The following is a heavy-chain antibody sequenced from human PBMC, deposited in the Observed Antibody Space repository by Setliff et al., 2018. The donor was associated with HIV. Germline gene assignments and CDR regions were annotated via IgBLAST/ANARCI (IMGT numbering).Heavy chain of an antibody. J-gene: IGHJ4*02. D-gene: IGHD6-19*01. CDR2: ITPNSGGT. V-gene: IGHV1-2*06. Sequence: ASVKVSCKASGYTFTDHYMHWVRQAPGQGLEWMGRITPNSGGTNYARKFQDRVTMTRDTSISTAYMELSRLTSDDTAVYYCARDTENVFISGHRYFDYWGPGTLVSVSS. CDR3: ARDTENVFISGHRYFDY. CDR1: GYTFTDHY.